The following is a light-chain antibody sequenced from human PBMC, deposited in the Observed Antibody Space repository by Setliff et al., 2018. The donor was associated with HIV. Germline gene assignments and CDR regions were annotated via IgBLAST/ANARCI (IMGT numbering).Light chain of an antibody. CDR2: DVS. CDR3: CSYAGSYRYI. J-gene: IGLJ1*01. V-gene: IGLV2-8*01. CDR1: SSDIGSYNY. Sequence: QSALTQPPSASGSPGQSVTISCTGTSSDIGSYNYVSWYQQHPGKAPKFIIYDVSQRPSGVPDRFSGSKSGNTASLTISGLQAEDEAEYYCCSYAGSYRYIVGSGTKV.